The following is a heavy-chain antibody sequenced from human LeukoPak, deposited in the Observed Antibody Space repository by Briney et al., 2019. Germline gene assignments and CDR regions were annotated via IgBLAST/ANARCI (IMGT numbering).Heavy chain of an antibody. CDR3: ARMTTVTHY. D-gene: IGHD4-17*01. V-gene: IGHV3-48*03. CDR1: GFTFSNYE. Sequence: GGSLRVSCAASGFTFSNYEMNWVRQAPGKGLEWVSYISSNAASIYYADSVQGRFTISRDNAKNSLYLQMNSLRAEDTAVYYCARMTTVTHYWGQGTLVTVSS. J-gene: IGHJ4*02. CDR2: ISSNAASI.